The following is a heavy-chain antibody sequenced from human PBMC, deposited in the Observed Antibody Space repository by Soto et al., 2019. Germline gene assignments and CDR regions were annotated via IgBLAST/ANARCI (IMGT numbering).Heavy chain of an antibody. J-gene: IGHJ4*02. Sequence: VASVKVSCKTSGYTFSTYPISWVRQAPGQGLEWVGWISTYNGKTNYGQKFQGRVTITTDTSASTAYMNMRNLRSDDTAVYYCARYRVEAALGTFDQWGQGTLVTVSS. CDR3: ARYRVEAALGTFDQ. CDR1: GYTFSTYP. V-gene: IGHV1-18*01. CDR2: ISTYNGKT. D-gene: IGHD6-13*01.